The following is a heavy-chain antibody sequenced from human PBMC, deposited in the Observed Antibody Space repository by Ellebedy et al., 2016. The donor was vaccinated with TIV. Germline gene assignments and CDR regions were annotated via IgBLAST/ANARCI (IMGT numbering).Heavy chain of an antibody. CDR1: GGSFSGYY. J-gene: IGHJ4*02. CDR2: INHSGST. CDR3: ARVYYDTSGYYSTFDY. Sequence: SETLSLTXAVYGGSFSGYYWSWIRQPPGKGLEWIGEINHSGSTHYNPSLKSRVTISVDTSKNQFSLKVSSVTAADTAVYYCARVYYDTSGYYSTFDYWGQGTLVTVS. V-gene: IGHV4-34*01. D-gene: IGHD3-22*01.